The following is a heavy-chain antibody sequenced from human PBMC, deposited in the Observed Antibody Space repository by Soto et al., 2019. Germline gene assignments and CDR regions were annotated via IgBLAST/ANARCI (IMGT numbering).Heavy chain of an antibody. V-gene: IGHV4-34*01. J-gene: IGHJ5*02. Sequence: QVQLQQWGAGLLKPSETLSLTCAVYGGSFSGYYWSWIRQPPGKGLEWIGEINHSGSTNYNPSLNSRVTISVDTSKNQFSLKLSSVTAADTAVYYCARGGVYSSGWYGRFTYNWFDPWGQGTLVTVSS. CDR1: GGSFSGYY. CDR3: ARGGVYSSGWYGRFTYNWFDP. D-gene: IGHD6-19*01. CDR2: INHSGST.